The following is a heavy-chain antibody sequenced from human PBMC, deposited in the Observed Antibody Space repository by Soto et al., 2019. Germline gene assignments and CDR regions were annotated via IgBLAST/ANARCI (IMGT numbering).Heavy chain of an antibody. D-gene: IGHD2-8*01. Sequence: QVQLVESGGGVVQPGRSLRLSCAASEFTFNRHAMHWVRQAPGKGLEWVAVISHDGRIKDYADSVKGRFTISRDNSMNTLDLQMNSLRAEDTAIYFCARVSGHVYATLHGPFDYWGQGTLVTVSS. V-gene: IGHV3-30*04. CDR3: ARVSGHVYATLHGPFDY. CDR2: ISHDGRIK. J-gene: IGHJ4*02. CDR1: EFTFNRHA.